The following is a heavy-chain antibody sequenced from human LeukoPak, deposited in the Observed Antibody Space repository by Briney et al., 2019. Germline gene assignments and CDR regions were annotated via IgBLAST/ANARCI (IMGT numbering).Heavy chain of an antibody. V-gene: IGHV3-21*01. CDR2: ISGSSSYI. D-gene: IGHD6-19*01. J-gene: IGHJ4*02. CDR1: GFTFSSYA. CDR3: ARDSDSSGWYIVPYYFDY. Sequence: GGSLRLSCAASGFTFSSYAMSWVRQAPGKGLEWVSAISGSSSYIYYADSVKGRFTISRDNAKNSLYLQMNSLRAEDTAVYYCARDSDSSGWYIVPYYFDYWGQGTLVTVSS.